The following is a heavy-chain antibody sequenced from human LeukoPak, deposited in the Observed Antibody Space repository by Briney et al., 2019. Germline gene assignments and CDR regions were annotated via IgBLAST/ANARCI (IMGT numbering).Heavy chain of an antibody. D-gene: IGHD5-18*01. Sequence: GGSLRLSCLASGFTFSNSWMTWVRQAPGRGLEWVANIKQDGNEKYYVDSVKGRFTISRDNAKNSLYLQMNSLRAEDTAVYYCARGPLETAMVVGWFDPWGQGTLVTVSS. V-gene: IGHV3-7*01. CDR2: IKQDGNEK. J-gene: IGHJ5*02. CDR1: GFTFSNSW. CDR3: ARGPLETAMVVGWFDP.